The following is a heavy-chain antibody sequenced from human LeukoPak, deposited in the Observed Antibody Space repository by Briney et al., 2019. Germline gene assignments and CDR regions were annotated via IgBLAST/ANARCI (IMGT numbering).Heavy chain of an antibody. J-gene: IGHJ5*02. D-gene: IGHD2-15*01. V-gene: IGHV1-69*01. CDR1: GGTFSSYA. CDR3: ARDGDCSGGSCYSGFDP. CDR2: IIPIFGTA. Sequence: SVKVSCKASGGTFSSYAISWVRQAPGQGLEWMGGIIPIFGTANYAQKFQGRVTITADESTSTAYMELSSLRSEDTAVYYCARDGDCSGGSCYSGFDPWGQGTLVTVSS.